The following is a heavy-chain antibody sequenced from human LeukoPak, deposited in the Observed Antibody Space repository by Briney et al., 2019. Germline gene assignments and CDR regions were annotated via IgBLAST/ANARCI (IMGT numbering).Heavy chain of an antibody. J-gene: IGHJ5*02. CDR1: GGSFSGYY. D-gene: IGHD2-2*01. CDR3: ARARGAKSFKLVVPAAHNWFDP. V-gene: IGHV4-34*01. CDR2: INHSGST. Sequence: PSETLSLTCAVYGGSFSGYYWSWIRQPPGKGLEWIGEINHSGSTNYNPSLKSRVTISVDTSKNQFSLKLSSVTAADTAVYYCARARGAKSFKLVVPAAHNWFDPWGQGTLVTVSS.